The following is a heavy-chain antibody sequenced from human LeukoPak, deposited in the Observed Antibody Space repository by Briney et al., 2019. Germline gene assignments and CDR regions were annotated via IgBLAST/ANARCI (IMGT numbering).Heavy chain of an antibody. Sequence: QPGGSLRLSCAASGFTFSSYSMNWVRQAPGKGLEWVSYISSSSSTIYYADSVKGRFTISRDNAKNTLYLQMNSLRAEDTAVYYCAKDHARFGDVFDYWGQGTLVTVSS. V-gene: IGHV3-48*01. D-gene: IGHD3-10*01. CDR2: ISSSSSTI. CDR1: GFTFSSYS. CDR3: AKDHARFGDVFDY. J-gene: IGHJ4*02.